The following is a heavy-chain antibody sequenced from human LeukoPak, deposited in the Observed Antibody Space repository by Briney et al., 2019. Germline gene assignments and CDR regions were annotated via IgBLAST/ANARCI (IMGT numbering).Heavy chain of an antibody. J-gene: IGHJ4*02. CDR3: ARVSRSGAFDY. V-gene: IGHV3-53*04. CDR2: IYSGGST. D-gene: IGHD2-15*01. CDR1: GFTVSSNY. Sequence: GGSLRLSCAASGFTVSSNYMSWVRQAPGKGLEWVSVIYSGGSTYYADSVKGRFTISRHNSKNTLYLQMNSLRAEGTAVYYCARVSRSGAFDYWGQGTLVTVSS.